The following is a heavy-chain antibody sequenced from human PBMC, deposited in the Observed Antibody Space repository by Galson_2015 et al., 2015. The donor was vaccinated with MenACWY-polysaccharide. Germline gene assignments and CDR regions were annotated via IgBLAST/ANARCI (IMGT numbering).Heavy chain of an antibody. CDR3: ARDSYYAPAGDYGMDV. J-gene: IGHJ6*02. CDR2: ISSSNGNT. Sequence: LEWMGWISSSNGNTKYTQKFQGRVTMTTDSSTSTAYMDLRSLRSDDTAVYYCARDSYYAPAGDYGMDVWGQGTTVTASS. D-gene: IGHD3-22*01. V-gene: IGHV1-18*01.